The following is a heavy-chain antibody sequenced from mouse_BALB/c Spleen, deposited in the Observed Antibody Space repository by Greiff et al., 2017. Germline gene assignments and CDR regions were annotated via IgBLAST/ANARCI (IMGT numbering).Heavy chain of an antibody. CDR1: GYTFTDYY. D-gene: IGHD2-2*01. V-gene: IGHV1-77*01. CDR3: SVYYGYDGLAY. Sequence: QVQLKQSGAELARPGASVKLSCMASGYTFTDYYITWVQQRPGQGLEWIGEIYSGSGNTYYNEKFKGKATLTADKSSSTAYMKLSSLTSEDSAVYFCSVYYGYDGLAYWGQGTLVTVSA. J-gene: IGHJ3*01. CDR2: IYSGSGNT.